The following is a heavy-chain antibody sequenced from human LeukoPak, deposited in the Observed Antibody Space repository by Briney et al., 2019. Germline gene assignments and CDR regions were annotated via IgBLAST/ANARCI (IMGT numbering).Heavy chain of an antibody. D-gene: IGHD1-26*01. Sequence: LXXXCXVSGYSIXSDYYWGWIRQPPGKGLEWIGSKSHSGSTYYSPSFKSRVTISLDTSKNQFSLKLSSVTAADTAVYYCVRDLWGATYFDFWGQGTLVTVSS. CDR1: GYSIXSDYY. CDR2: KSHSGST. J-gene: IGHJ4*02. CDR3: VRDLWGATYFDF. V-gene: IGHV4-38-2*02.